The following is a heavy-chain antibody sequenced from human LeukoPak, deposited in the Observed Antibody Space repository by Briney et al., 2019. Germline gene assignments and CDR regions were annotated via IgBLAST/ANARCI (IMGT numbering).Heavy chain of an antibody. D-gene: IGHD3-22*01. CDR3: AKDSAYYYDSSGYWPDY. CDR2: ISHDGTVT. V-gene: IGHV3-74*01. J-gene: IGHJ4*02. Sequence: PGGSLRLSCAASGFTFSTYVMHWVRQAPGKGLMWVSRISHDGTVTSYADSVKGRFTVSRDNAKNTLYLQMNSLRAEDTAVYYCAKDSAYYYDSSGYWPDYWGQGTLVTVSS. CDR1: GFTFSTYV.